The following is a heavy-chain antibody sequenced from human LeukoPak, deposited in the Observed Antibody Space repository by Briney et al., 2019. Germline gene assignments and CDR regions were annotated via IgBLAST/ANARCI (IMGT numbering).Heavy chain of an antibody. CDR1: GGSISSYY. V-gene: IGHV4-59*01. Sequence: PSETLSRTXTVSGGSISSYYWSWIRQPPGKGLEWIGYVYYTGSTNYNPSLQSRVSISVDTSKNLFSLRLSSVTAADTAVYYCARADCTVASCYAWRDAFHIWGQGTMVSVSS. D-gene: IGHD2-2*01. CDR3: ARADCTVASCYAWRDAFHI. J-gene: IGHJ3*02. CDR2: VYYTGST.